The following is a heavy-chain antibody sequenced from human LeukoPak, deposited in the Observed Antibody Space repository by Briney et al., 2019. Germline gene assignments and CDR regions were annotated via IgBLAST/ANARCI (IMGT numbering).Heavy chain of an antibody. CDR1: GFTFDDYG. D-gene: IGHD1-1*01. J-gene: IGHJ5*02. CDR2: INWNGGST. V-gene: IGHV3-20*04. CDR3: ARSPGTARGWFDP. Sequence: AGGSLRLSCAASGFTFDDYGMSWVRQAPGKGLEWVSGINWNGGSTGYADSVKGRFTISRDNSKNTLYLQMNSLRADDTAVYFCARSPGTARGWFDPWGQGTLVTVSS.